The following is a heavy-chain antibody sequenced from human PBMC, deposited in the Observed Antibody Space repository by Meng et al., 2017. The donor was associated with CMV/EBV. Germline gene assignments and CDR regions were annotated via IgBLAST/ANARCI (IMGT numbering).Heavy chain of an antibody. Sequence: GESLKISCAASGFTFSSYSMNWVRQAPGKGLEWVSYISSSGSTIYYADSVKGRFTISRDNAKNSLYLQMNSLRAEDTAVYYCARAYGDYYYYYGMDVWGQGTTVTVSS. CDR2: ISSSGSTI. V-gene: IGHV3-48*04. D-gene: IGHD3-10*01. CDR3: ARAYGDYYYYYGMDV. J-gene: IGHJ6*02. CDR1: GFTFSSYS.